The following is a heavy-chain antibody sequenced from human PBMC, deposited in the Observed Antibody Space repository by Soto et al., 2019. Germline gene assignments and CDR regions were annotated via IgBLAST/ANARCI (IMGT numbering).Heavy chain of an antibody. Sequence: SETLSLTCTVSGDSISSGGYSWSWIRQPPGKGLEWIGYIYHSGSTYYNPSLKSRVTISVDRSKNQFSLKLSSVTAADTAVYDCARPRSAMVTYFDYWGQGTLVTVSS. CDR3: ARPRSAMVTYFDY. D-gene: IGHD5-18*01. J-gene: IGHJ4*02. CDR2: IYHSGST. CDR1: GDSISSGGYS. V-gene: IGHV4-30-2*01.